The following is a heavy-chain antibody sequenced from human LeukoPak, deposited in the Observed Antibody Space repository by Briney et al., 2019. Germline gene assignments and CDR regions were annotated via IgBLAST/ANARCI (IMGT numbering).Heavy chain of an antibody. CDR3: TKEHRAHSHGDS. D-gene: IGHD2-21*01. CDR2: ISGNGDNT. V-gene: IGHV3-23*01. CDR1: GFTFSDFA. Sequence: GGSLRLSCAASGFTFSDFAMSWVRQAPGKGLEWVSAISGNGDNTYYADSVKGRFTISRDNSKNTLYLQANSLSGEDTALYFCTKEHRAHSHGDSWGQGTLVTVSS. J-gene: IGHJ4*02.